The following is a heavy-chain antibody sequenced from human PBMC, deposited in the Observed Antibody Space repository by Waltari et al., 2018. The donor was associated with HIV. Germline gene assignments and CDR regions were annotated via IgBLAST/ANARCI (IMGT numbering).Heavy chain of an antibody. V-gene: IGHV3-74*01. CDR2: ISSGGSTT. J-gene: IGHJ6*02. CDR3: ARYRPEVHYYNGMDV. D-gene: IGHD3-16*02. CDR1: GFAFRSYY. Sequence: EVQLVESGGGSLQAGGYLRLSCAASGFAFRSYYMFWVRQAPGKGLVWVSRISSGGSTTSYADSVKGRFTVSRDNARNTLYLQMNSLRAEDTAVYYCARYRPEVHYYNGMDVWGQGTTVTVSS.